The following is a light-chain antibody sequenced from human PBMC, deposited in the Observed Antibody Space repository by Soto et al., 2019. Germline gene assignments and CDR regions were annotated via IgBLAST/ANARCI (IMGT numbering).Light chain of an antibody. CDR1: SSDIGRYNF. J-gene: IGLJ1*01. V-gene: IGLV2-14*01. CDR2: DVS. CDR3: NSYTSTSPPYV. Sequence: QSVLTQPASVSGSAGQSISISCTGTSSDIGRYNFVSRYQQRPGQAPKLLIFDVSNRPSGISDRFSGSKSGHTASLTISGLQAEDEADYYCNSYTSTSPPYVFGTGTKVTVL.